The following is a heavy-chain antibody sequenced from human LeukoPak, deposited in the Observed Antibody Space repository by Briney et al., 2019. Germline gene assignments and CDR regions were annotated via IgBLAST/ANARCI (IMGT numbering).Heavy chain of an antibody. J-gene: IGHJ4*02. CDR2: ISASVGTT. V-gene: IGHV3-23*01. Sequence: GGSLRLSCAASGFTFSSYAVSWVRQAPGKGLEWVSAISASVGTTYYADSMKGRFTISRDNSKDTLYLQMNSLRAEDTAVYYCAREGGPYRPLDYSGQGTLVTVAS. CDR1: GFTFSSYA. CDR3: AREGGPYRPLDY.